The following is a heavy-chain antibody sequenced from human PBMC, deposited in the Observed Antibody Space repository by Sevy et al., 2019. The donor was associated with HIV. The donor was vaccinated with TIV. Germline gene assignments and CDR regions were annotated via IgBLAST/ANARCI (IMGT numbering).Heavy chain of an antibody. CDR3: ARAGDVSSTSCYGQPDYYYYYGMDV. V-gene: IGHV1-69*13. CDR2: IIPIFGTA. CDR1: GGTFSSYA. J-gene: IGHJ6*02. D-gene: IGHD2-2*01. Sequence: ASVKVSCKASGGTFSSYAISWVRQAPGQGLEWMGGIIPIFGTANYAQKFQGRVTITGDESTSTAYMELSSLRSEDTAVYYCARAGDVSSTSCYGQPDYYYYYGMDVWGQGTTVTVSS.